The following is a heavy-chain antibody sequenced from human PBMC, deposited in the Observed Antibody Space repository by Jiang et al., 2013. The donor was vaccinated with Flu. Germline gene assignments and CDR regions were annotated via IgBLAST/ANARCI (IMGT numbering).Heavy chain of an antibody. Sequence: GSGLVKPSETLSLTCTVSGGSIGSSSYYWGWIRQPPGKGLEWIGSIYHSGMTYNNPSLKSRVTISVDTSKNQFSLKLSSVTAADTAVYYCARAINYYSSGSDNWFDPWGQGTLVTVSS. V-gene: IGHV4-39*01. J-gene: IGHJ5*02. CDR2: IYHSGMT. CDR1: GGSIGSSSYY. CDR3: ARAINYYSSGSDNWFDP. D-gene: IGHD3-10*01.